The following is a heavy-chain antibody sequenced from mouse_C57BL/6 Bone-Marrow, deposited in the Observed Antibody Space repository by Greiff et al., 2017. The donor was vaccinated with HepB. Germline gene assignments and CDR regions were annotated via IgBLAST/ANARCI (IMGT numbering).Heavy chain of an antibody. V-gene: IGHV5-17*01. CDR1: GFTFSDYG. CDR3: ARGSGHHSFAY. Sequence: EVKLVESGGGLVKPGGSLKLSCAASGFTFSDYGMHWVRQAPEKGLEWVAYISSGSSTIYYADTVKGRFTISRDNAKNTLFLQMTSLRSEDTAMYYCARGSGHHSFAYWGQGTLVTVSA. D-gene: IGHD3-2*02. J-gene: IGHJ3*01. CDR2: ISSGSSTI.